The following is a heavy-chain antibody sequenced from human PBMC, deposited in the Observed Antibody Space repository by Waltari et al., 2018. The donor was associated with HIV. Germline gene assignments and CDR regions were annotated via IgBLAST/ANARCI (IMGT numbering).Heavy chain of an antibody. Sequence: QVQLVESEGGVVQPGRSLRLSCAASGFTFSSYNMHGVRQAPGKGLEWVAVIWYDGSNKYYVDPVKGRFTISRDNSKNTLYLQMNSLRAEDTAVYYCARERMIYADYYYGMDVWGQGTTVTVSS. J-gene: IGHJ6*02. D-gene: IGHD2-2*01. CDR2: IWYDGSNK. V-gene: IGHV3-33*01. CDR3: ARERMIYADYYYGMDV. CDR1: GFTFSSYN.